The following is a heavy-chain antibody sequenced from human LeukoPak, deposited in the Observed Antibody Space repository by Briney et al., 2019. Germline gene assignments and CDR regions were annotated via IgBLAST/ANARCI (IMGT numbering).Heavy chain of an antibody. D-gene: IGHD2-2*01. Sequence: PGGSLRLSCAASGFTFSSYEMNWVRQAPGKGLEWVSYISGIGSTIYYADSVKGRFTISRDISKNTLYLQMNSLRSEDTAVYYCAKEDPAGSGGGCPIGCYWARPFHYWGQGTLVTVSS. V-gene: IGHV3-48*03. CDR1: GFTFSSYE. J-gene: IGHJ4*02. CDR3: AKEDPAGSGGGCPIGCYWARPFHY. CDR2: ISGIGSTI.